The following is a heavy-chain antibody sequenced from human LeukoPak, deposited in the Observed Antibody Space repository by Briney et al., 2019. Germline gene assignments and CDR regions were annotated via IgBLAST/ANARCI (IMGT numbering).Heavy chain of an antibody. CDR2: IISIFGTA. CDR1: GGTFSSYA. CDR3: ARAGVGYSSGWYPAEYFQH. Sequence: SVKVSCKASGGTFSSYAISWVRQAPGQGLEWMGGIISIFGTANYAQKFQGRVTITADESTSTAYMELSSLRSEDTAVYYCARAGVGYSSGWYPAEYFQHWGQGTLVTVSS. D-gene: IGHD6-19*01. J-gene: IGHJ1*01. V-gene: IGHV1-69*13.